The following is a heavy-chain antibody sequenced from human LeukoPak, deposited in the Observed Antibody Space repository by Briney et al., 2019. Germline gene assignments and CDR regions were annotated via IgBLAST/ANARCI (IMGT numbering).Heavy chain of an antibody. V-gene: IGHV3-33*01. CDR3: ASVIRYFDWLL. CDR2: IWHDGSN. D-gene: IGHD3-9*01. Sequence: GGSLRLSCAASGFTFSRYGMHWVRQAPGKGLEWVAVIWHDGSNNYEDSVKGRFTISRDNAKNSLYLQMNSLRDEDTAVYYCASVIRYFDWLLWGQGTLVTVSS. J-gene: IGHJ4*02. CDR1: GFTFSRYG.